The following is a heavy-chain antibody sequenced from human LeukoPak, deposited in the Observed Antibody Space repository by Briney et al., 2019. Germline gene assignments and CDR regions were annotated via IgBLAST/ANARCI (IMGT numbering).Heavy chain of an antibody. D-gene: IGHD3-10*01. CDR2: IYPGDSDT. V-gene: IGHV5-51*01. Sequence: KDGESLKISCKGSGYSFTSYWIGWVRQMPGKGLEWMGIIYPGDSDTRYSPSFQGQVTISADKSISTAYLQWSSLKASDTAMYYCARHGWFGELSPLDYYYGMDVWGQGTTVTVSS. J-gene: IGHJ6*02. CDR1: GYSFTSYW. CDR3: ARHGWFGELSPLDYYYGMDV.